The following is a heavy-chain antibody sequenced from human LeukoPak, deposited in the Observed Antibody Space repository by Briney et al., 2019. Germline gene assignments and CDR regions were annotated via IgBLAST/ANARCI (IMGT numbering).Heavy chain of an antibody. CDR1: GFTFSSYW. CDR3: PRGGSAYSSSWSTFDC. CDR2: INSDGSNT. V-gene: IGHV3-74*01. J-gene: IGHJ4*02. D-gene: IGHD6-13*01. Sequence: GGSLRLSCAASGFTFSSYWMHWVRHVSGKGLVWVSLINSDGSNTTYADSVKGRFAISRDNAKNTVSLQVNSLRDEDTAVYYCPRGGSAYSSSWSTFDCGGQGALVTVS.